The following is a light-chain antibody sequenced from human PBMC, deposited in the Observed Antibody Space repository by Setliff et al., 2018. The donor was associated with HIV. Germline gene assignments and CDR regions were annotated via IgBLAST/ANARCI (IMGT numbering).Light chain of an antibody. J-gene: IGLJ1*01. CDR2: AVT. CDR3: SSHRDTHTLEV. Sequence: QSALSQPASVSGSPGQSITISCTGTSSDIGEYDYVSWYQQHPGKAPKLILYAVTYRPSGVSNRFSGPKSGNTASLTISGLQAEDEADYYCSSHRDTHTLEVFGTGTKVTVL. CDR1: SSDIGEYDY. V-gene: IGLV2-14*03.